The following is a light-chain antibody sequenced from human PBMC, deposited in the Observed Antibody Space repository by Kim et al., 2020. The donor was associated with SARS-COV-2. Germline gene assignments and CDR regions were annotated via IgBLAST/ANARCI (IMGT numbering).Light chain of an antibody. Sequence: GQGATISCAGTRSNIGRNYVYWYQQLHGTAPKLLIYSNTQRPSGVPDRFSCSKSGTSASLAISGLRSEDEADYYCAAWDDSLSGQVFGGGTQLTVL. CDR1: RSNIGRNY. J-gene: IGLJ2*01. V-gene: IGLV1-47*02. CDR3: AAWDDSLSGQV. CDR2: SNT.